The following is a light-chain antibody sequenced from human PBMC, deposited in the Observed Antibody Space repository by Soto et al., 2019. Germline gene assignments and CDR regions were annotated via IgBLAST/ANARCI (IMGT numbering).Light chain of an antibody. CDR3: SSYAGSNNVV. V-gene: IGLV2-8*01. CDR2: EVS. CDR1: SSDVGGYNY. J-gene: IGLJ2*01. Sequence: QSALTQPPSASGSPGQSVTISCTGTSSDVGGYNYVSWYQQNPGKAPNLMIYEVSKRPSGVPDRFSDSKSGNTASLTVSGLQAEDEADYYCSSYAGSNNVVFGGGTKLAVL.